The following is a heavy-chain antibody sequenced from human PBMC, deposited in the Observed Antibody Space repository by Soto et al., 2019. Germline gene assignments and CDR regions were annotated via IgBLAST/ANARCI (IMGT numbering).Heavy chain of an antibody. V-gene: IGHV3-74*01. D-gene: IGHD5-18*01. J-gene: IGHJ3*02. CDR2: INSDGSST. CDR1: GFTFSSYW. Sequence: SLRLSCAASGFTFSSYWMHWVRQAPGKGLVWVSRINSDGSSTSYADSVKGRFTISRDNAKNTLYLQMNSLRAEDTAVYYCARVGYSYGYDAFDIWGQGTMVTVSS. CDR3: ARVGYSYGYDAFDI.